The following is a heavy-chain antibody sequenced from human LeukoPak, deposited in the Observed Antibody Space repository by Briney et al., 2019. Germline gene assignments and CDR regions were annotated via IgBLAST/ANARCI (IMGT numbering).Heavy chain of an antibody. V-gene: IGHV3-7*03. D-gene: IGHD1-26*01. J-gene: IGHJ4*02. CDR3: ARCQPGAFDY. Sequence: LAGGSLRLSCAASGFTLSSYWMSWVRQAPGKGLEWVANIKQDGSEKNYMDPVKGRFTISRDNAKNSLYLQMDSLRAEDTAVYFCARCQPGAFDYWGQGTLVTVSS. CDR2: IKQDGSEK. CDR1: GFTLSSYW.